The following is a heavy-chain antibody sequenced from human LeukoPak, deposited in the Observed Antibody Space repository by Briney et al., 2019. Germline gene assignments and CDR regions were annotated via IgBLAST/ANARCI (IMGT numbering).Heavy chain of an antibody. J-gene: IGHJ4*02. D-gene: IGHD2-15*01. CDR1: GFTFSSYA. Sequence: PGGSLRLSCAASGFTFSSYAMSWVRQAPGKGLEWVTAISGSGGSTYYADSVKGRFTISRDDSKNTLYLQMNSLRAEDTAVYYCAKHSGGSCYSSFDYWGQGTLVTVSS. CDR2: ISGSGGST. CDR3: AKHSGGSCYSSFDY. V-gene: IGHV3-23*01.